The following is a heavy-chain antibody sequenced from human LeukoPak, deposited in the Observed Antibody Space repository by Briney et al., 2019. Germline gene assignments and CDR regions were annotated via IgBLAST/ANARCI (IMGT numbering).Heavy chain of an antibody. CDR2: IRWNSGSI. CDR1: GFTFDDYA. CDR3: AKDTRSRGGYYYYYMDV. Sequence: GRSLRLSCAASGFTFDDYAMHWVRQAPGKGLEWVSGIRWNSGSIGHADSVKGRFTISRDNAKNSLYLQMNRLRAEDTALYYCAKDTRSRGGYYYYYMDVWGKGTTVTVSS. D-gene: IGHD3-10*01. V-gene: IGHV3-9*01. J-gene: IGHJ6*03.